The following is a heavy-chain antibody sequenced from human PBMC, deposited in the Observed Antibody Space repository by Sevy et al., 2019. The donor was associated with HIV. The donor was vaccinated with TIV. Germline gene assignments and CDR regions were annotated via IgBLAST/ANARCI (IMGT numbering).Heavy chain of an antibody. V-gene: IGHV4-34*01. J-gene: IGHJ4*02. D-gene: IGHD3-22*01. Sequence: SETLSLTCAVYGGSFSGYYWSWIRQPPGKGLEWIGEINHSGSTNYNPSLKSQVTISVDTSKNQFSLKLGSVTAADTAGEYCARVTPSQPYYYDSSGYHRTPTIDYWGQGTLVTVSS. CDR1: GGSFSGYY. CDR2: INHSGST. CDR3: ARVTPSQPYYYDSSGYHRTPTIDY.